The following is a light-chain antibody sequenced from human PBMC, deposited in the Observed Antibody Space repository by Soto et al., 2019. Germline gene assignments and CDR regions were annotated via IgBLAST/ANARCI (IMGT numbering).Light chain of an antibody. Sequence: QSALTQPASVSGSPGQSITISCTGTSSDVGGYNYVSWYQQHPGKAPKLMIFDVSNRPSGVSNRFSGSKSGNTASLTISGLQAEDAAAYYCSSYTSSSTLYVFGTGTKVTVL. CDR2: DVS. CDR1: SSDVGGYNY. J-gene: IGLJ1*01. V-gene: IGLV2-14*01. CDR3: SSYTSSSTLYV.